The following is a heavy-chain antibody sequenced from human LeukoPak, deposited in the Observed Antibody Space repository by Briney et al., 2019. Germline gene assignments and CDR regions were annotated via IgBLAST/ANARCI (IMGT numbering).Heavy chain of an antibody. V-gene: IGHV3-48*04. Sequence: GGSLRLSCAASGFTFSSYAMSWVRQAPGKGLEWVSYISSSSSTIYYADSVKGRFTISRDNAKNSLYLQMNSLRAEDTAVYYCASSGSYSHYWGQGTLVTVSS. CDR3: ASSGSYSHY. D-gene: IGHD1-26*01. CDR2: ISSSSSTI. CDR1: GFTFSSYA. J-gene: IGHJ4*02.